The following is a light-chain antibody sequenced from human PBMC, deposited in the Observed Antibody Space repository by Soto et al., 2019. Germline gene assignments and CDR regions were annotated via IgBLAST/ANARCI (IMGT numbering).Light chain of an antibody. CDR2: DAS. Sequence: DIHMTQSPSTLSAFVGDRVTITCRASQSISSFLAWYQQKPATAPKLLIYDASILKSGVPSRFRGSRSATEFTLTISSLQPDDFATYYCQQYNSYSPRTFGHGTQVDIK. CDR3: QQYNSYSPRT. J-gene: IGKJ1*01. CDR1: QSISSF. V-gene: IGKV1-5*01.